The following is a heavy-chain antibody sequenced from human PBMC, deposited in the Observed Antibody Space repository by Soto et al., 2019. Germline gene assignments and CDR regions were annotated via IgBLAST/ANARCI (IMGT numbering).Heavy chain of an antibody. CDR2: ISFDSSEI. D-gene: IGHD6-19*01. V-gene: IGHV3-30*07. CDR1: AFIFSNNA. J-gene: IGHJ4*02. CDR3: VKDRAFRTVAGTDH. Sequence: SLRLSCVGSAFIFSNNAMHWVRQAPGKGLEWVAFISFDSSEIHYADSVKGRFTISRDNPRNTLFLQMDSLRVEDTGTYYCVKDRAFRTVAGTDHWGQGTLVTVSS.